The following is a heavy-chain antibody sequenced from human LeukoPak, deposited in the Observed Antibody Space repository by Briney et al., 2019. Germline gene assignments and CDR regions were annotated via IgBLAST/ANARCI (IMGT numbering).Heavy chain of an antibody. CDR2: IRTTGDT. CDR1: GFTFNYYD. D-gene: IGHD4-17*01. V-gene: IGHV3-13*01. Sequence: PGGSLRLSCAVSGFTFNYYDMHWVRQVPGKRPEWVSAIRTTGDTHYPDSVKGRFTMSRDNSKNTLYLQMDSLRVEDTAIYYCTRAASNDYATNWGQGSLVTVSS. CDR3: TRAASNDYATN. J-gene: IGHJ4*02.